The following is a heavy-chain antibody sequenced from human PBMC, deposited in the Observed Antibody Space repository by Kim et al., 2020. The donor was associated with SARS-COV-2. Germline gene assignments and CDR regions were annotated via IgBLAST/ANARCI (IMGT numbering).Heavy chain of an antibody. CDR1: GGSFSGYY. CDR3: ARGLQLEPGDFDL. Sequence: SETLSLTCAVYGGSFSGYYWSWIRQPPGKGLEWIGEINHSGSTNYNPSLKSRVTISVDTSKNQFSLKLSSVTAADTAVYYCARGLQLEPGDFDLWGRGTLVTVSS. CDR2: INHSGST. J-gene: IGHJ2*01. D-gene: IGHD1-1*01. V-gene: IGHV4-34*01.